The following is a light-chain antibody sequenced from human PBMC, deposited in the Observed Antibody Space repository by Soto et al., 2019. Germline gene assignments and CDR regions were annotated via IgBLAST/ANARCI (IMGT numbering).Light chain of an antibody. CDR3: QQRSNWLIT. Sequence: DIQMTQSPSTLSATAGDRVTITCRASQSISSWLAWYQHKPGKAPKLLIYDASNLDSGVPSRFSGSGSGTEFSLTISNLQPDDCATYYCQQRSNWLITFGQGTRLEIK. J-gene: IGKJ5*01. CDR2: DAS. V-gene: IGKV1-5*01. CDR1: QSISSW.